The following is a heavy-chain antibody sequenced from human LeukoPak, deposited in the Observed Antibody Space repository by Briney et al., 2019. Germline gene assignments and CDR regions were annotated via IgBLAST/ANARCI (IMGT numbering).Heavy chain of an antibody. CDR2: INHSGST. V-gene: IGHV4-34*01. CDR1: GGSFSGYY. J-gene: IGHJ4*02. CDR3: ARRGIAARLDY. D-gene: IGHD6-6*01. Sequence: PSKTLSLTCAVYGGSFSGYYWSWIRQPPGKGLEWIGEINHSGSTNYNPSLKSRVTISVDTSKNQFSLKLSSVTAADTAVYYCARRGIAARLDYWGQGTLVTVSS.